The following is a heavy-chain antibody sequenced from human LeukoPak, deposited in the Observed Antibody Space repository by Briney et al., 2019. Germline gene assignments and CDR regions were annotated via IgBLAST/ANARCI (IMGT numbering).Heavy chain of an antibody. D-gene: IGHD3-10*01. CDR3: AKDLSTLVRGVMGIFDS. V-gene: IGHV3-30*18. CDR2: VSYDGSNK. Sequence: GGSLRPSCAASGFTFRSHGMHWVRQAPGKGLEWVAVVSYDGSNKYYADSVRGRFTISRDNSKTTLYLQMNSLRAEDTAFYYCAKDLSTLVRGVMGIFDSWGQGTLVTVSS. J-gene: IGHJ4*02. CDR1: GFTFRSHG.